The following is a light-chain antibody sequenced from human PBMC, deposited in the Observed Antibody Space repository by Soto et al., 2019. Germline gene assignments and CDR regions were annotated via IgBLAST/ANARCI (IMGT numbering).Light chain of an antibody. J-gene: IGLJ1*01. CDR1: TSDVRGYNY. V-gene: IGLV2-14*01. CDR3: TSYTSGNTLV. CDR2: EVS. Sequence: QSVLAQPASVSGSPGQSITISCTGTTSDVRGYNYVSWYQHHPGKAPKLMIFEVSNRPSGVSNRFSGSKSGNTASLSISGLQTEDEADYYCTSYTSGNTLVFGTGTKVTVL.